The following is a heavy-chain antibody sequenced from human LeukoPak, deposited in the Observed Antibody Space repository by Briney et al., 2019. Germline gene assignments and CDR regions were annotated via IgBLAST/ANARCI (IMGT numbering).Heavy chain of an antibody. Sequence: SVKVSCKGSGGTFSSCVISWVRQAPGQGLEWVGVIIPIFGTANYAQKPQSRVTITADESTSTAYMELSSLGAEDTAVYYCARAPHTPRKKNYYDSSSIAYYYGMDVGGQGTTVTVSS. D-gene: IGHD3-22*01. CDR1: GGTFSSCV. J-gene: IGHJ6*02. CDR2: IIPIFGTA. V-gene: IGHV1-69*01. CDR3: ARAPHTPRKKNYYDSSSIAYYYGMDV.